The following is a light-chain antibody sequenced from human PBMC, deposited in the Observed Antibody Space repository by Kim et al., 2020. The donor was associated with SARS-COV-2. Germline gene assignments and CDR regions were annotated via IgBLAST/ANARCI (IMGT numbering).Light chain of an antibody. CDR3: CSYAGNYIWV. CDR1: SSGVGGYKF. J-gene: IGLJ3*02. CDR2: DVS. Sequence: GQSVTISCTGTSSGVGGYKFVSWYQRHPGKAPKLMIYDVSERPSGVPDRFSGSKSGNTASLTISGLQPEDEADYYCCSYAGNYIWVFGGGTQLTVL. V-gene: IGLV2-11*01.